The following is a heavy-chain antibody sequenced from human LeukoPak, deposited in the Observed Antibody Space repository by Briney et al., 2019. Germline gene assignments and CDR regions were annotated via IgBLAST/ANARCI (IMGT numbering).Heavy chain of an antibody. Sequence: SETLSLTCAVYGGSFSGYYWSWIRQPPGKGLEWIGEINHSGSTNYNPSLKSRVTISVDTSKDQFSLKLSSVTAADTAVYYCARVRSPGIVVVPAAIMRYNWFDPWGQGTLVTVSS. CDR1: GGSFSGYY. V-gene: IGHV4-34*01. D-gene: IGHD2-2*02. CDR2: INHSGST. J-gene: IGHJ5*02. CDR3: ARVRSPGIVVVPAAIMRYNWFDP.